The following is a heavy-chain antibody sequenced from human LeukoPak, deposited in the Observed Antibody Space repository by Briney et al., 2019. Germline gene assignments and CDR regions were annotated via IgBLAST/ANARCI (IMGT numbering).Heavy chain of an antibody. D-gene: IGHD6-19*01. CDR1: GYTFTSFG. J-gene: IGHJ4*02. V-gene: IGHV1-8*02. Sequence: ASVKVSCKASGYTFTSFGISWVRQAPGQGLEWMGWMNPNSGNTGYAQKFQGRVTMTRNTSISTAYMELSSLRSEDTAVYYCAALEGAVAGTYQVDYWGQGTLVTVSS. CDR2: MNPNSGNT. CDR3: AALEGAVAGTYQVDY.